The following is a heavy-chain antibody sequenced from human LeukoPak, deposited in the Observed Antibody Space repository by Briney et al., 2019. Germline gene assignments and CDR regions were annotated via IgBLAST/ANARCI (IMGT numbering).Heavy chain of an antibody. CDR3: ARVLTDYGGWFDP. CDR1: GDSVSGNSVV. J-gene: IGHJ5*02. Sequence: SQTLSLTCAISGDSVSGNSVVWNWIRQSPSRGLEWLGRTYYRSKWHNDYAVSVKSRITFNADTSKNQFSLHLNSVTPEDTAVYYCARVLTDYGGWFDPWGQGTLVTVSS. V-gene: IGHV6-1*01. CDR2: TYYRSKWHN. D-gene: IGHD4-23*01.